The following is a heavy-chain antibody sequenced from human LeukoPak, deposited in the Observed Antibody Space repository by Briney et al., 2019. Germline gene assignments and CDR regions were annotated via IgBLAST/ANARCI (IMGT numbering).Heavy chain of an antibody. J-gene: IGHJ5*02. CDR3: ARVQDIVVVPAANHWFDP. CDR1: GYTFASYG. D-gene: IGHD2-2*01. V-gene: IGHV1-18*04. Sequence: ASVKVSCKASGYTFASYGISWVRQAPGQGLEWMGWISAYYGNTNYAQKLQGRVTMTTDTSTSTAYMELRSLRSDDTAVYYCARVQDIVVVPAANHWFDPWGQGTLVTVSS. CDR2: ISAYYGNT.